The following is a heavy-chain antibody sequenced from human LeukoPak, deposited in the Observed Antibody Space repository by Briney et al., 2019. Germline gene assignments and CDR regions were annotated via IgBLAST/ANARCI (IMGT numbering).Heavy chain of an antibody. Sequence: AAVKVSCKASGYTFTSYGISWVRQAPGQGLEWLGWISAYNGNTNYAQKLLGRVTMTTDTSTSTAYMELRSLRSDDTAVYYRARDTPRIAVAGTLDYYYYMDVWGKGTTVTVSS. CDR1: GYTFTSYG. J-gene: IGHJ6*03. V-gene: IGHV1-18*01. CDR3: ARDTPRIAVAGTLDYYYYMDV. CDR2: ISAYNGNT. D-gene: IGHD6-19*01.